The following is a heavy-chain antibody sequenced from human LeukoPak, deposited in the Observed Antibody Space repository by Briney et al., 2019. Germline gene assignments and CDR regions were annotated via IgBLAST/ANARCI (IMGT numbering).Heavy chain of an antibody. V-gene: IGHV4-59*08. J-gene: IGHJ4*02. CDR2: IYYSGST. CDR1: GGSISSYY. Sequence: PSETLSLTCTVSGGSISSYYWSWIRQLPGKGLEWIGYIYYSGSTNYNPSLKSRVTISVDTSKNQFSLKLSSVTAADTAVYYCARQEDYGGHFDYWGQGTLVTVSS. D-gene: IGHD4-23*01. CDR3: ARQEDYGGHFDY.